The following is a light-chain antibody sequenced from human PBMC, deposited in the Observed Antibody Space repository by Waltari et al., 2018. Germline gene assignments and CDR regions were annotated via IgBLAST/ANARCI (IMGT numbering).Light chain of an antibody. CDR2: AVG. CDR3: SSFTTDRTWV. CDR1: SGDFSGYDY. J-gene: IGLJ3*02. V-gene: IGLV2-14*03. Sequence: QSALTQPASVSGSPGQSITIPCSGSSGDFSGYDYVSWYQQHPPKAPRFIVYAVGKRPSGISARFSGSKSGNPASLTISGLQAEDEATYFCSSFTTDRTWVFGGGTKVIV.